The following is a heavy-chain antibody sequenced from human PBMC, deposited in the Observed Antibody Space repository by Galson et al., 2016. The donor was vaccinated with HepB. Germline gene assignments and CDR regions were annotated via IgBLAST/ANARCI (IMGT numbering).Heavy chain of an antibody. V-gene: IGHV3-9*01. Sequence: SLRLSCAASGFTLDHYAMHWVRQAPGKGLEWVSGISWNSGSIGYADSVKGRFTISRDNAKNSLYLQVNSLRAGDTALYYCAKDSGAYHYDSSGYRRNAFDIWGQGTMVTVSS. D-gene: IGHD3-22*01. J-gene: IGHJ3*02. CDR2: ISWNSGSI. CDR1: GFTLDHYA. CDR3: AKDSGAYHYDSSGYRRNAFDI.